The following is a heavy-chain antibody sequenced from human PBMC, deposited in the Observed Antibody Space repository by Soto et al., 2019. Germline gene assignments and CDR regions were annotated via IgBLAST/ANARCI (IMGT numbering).Heavy chain of an antibody. Sequence: ASVKVSFKASGFTFTSSAIQWVRQARGQRLEWIGWIVVGSGNTNYAQKFQERVTITRDMSTSTAYMELSSLRSEDTAVYYCAAEEYCGGDCPFDYWGQGTLVTVSS. CDR3: AAEEYCGGDCPFDY. V-gene: IGHV1-58*02. CDR1: GFTFTSSA. CDR2: IVVGSGNT. D-gene: IGHD2-21*02. J-gene: IGHJ4*02.